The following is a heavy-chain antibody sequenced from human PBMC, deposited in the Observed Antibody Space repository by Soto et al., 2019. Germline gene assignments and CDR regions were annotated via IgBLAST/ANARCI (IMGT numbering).Heavy chain of an antibody. J-gene: IGHJ4*02. CDR2: IYYSGST. CDR3: ARGYDYDSGGYLFDY. V-gene: IGHV4-31*03. CDR1: GGSVSSYIYY. Sequence: SETLSLTCSVSGGSVSSYIYYWTWTRQHPGKGPEWIGHIYYSGSTYYNPSLKSRVTISLDMSKNQFSLKLTSVSAADTAVYYCARGYDYDSGGYLFDYWGQGTLVTVSS. D-gene: IGHD3-22*01.